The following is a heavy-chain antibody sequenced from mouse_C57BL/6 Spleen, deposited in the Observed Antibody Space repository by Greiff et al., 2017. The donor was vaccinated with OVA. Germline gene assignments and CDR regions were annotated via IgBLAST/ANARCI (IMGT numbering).Heavy chain of an antibody. D-gene: IGHD2-3*01. CDR1: GYTFTSYW. Sequence: QVQLQQPGAELVRPGHSFNFSCKASGYTFTSYWMHWVKQRPGQGLEWIGVIDPSDSYTNYNQKFKGKATLTVDTSSSTAYMQLSSLTSEDSAVYYCARGVTTKLGRFAYWGQGTLVTVSA. CDR2: IDPSDSYT. V-gene: IGHV1-59*01. J-gene: IGHJ3*01. CDR3: ARGVTTKLGRFAY.